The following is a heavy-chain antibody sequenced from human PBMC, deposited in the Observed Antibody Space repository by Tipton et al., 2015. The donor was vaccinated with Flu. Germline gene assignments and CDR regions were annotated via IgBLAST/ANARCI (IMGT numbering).Heavy chain of an antibody. V-gene: IGHV1-46*02. Sequence: QLVQSGAEVKKPGASVKVSCKASGYTFNSYYMHWVRQAPGQGLEWMGMINPSGGTANYAQRFQGRVTMTRDTSTNTIYRELRSLRSSDTAIDYFARDKTCGSDYGGLDFWAQVTLVTVSS. CDR3: ARDKTCGSDYGGLDF. D-gene: IGHD2-21*02. J-gene: IGHJ4*02. CDR1: GYTFNSYY. CDR2: INPSGGTA.